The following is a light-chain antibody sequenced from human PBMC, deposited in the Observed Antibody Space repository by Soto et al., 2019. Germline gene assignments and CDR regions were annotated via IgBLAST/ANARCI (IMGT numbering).Light chain of an antibody. CDR1: QSVSSSY. CDR2: GAS. CDR3: QQYGSSRT. Sequence: EIVLTQSPGTLSLSPGERATLSCRASQSVSSSYLAWYQQKPGQAPRLLIYGASSRATGIPDRFSGSGSGTDFTLTISSLQSEDFAVYYCQQYGSSRTFGQGTKVDI. V-gene: IGKV3-20*01. J-gene: IGKJ1*01.